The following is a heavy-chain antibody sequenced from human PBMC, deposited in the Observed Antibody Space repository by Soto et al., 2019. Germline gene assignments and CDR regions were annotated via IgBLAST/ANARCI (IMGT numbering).Heavy chain of an antibody. CDR2: IKQDGSEK. CDR1: GFTFSSYW. Sequence: GGSLRLSCAASGFTFSSYWMSWVRQAPGKGLEWVANIKQDGSEKYYVDSVKGRFTISRDNAKNSLYLQMNSLRAEDTAVYYCARELGVTIFGVVSPAGWFDPWGQGTLVTVSS. J-gene: IGHJ5*02. V-gene: IGHV3-7*01. CDR3: ARELGVTIFGVVSPAGWFDP. D-gene: IGHD3-3*01.